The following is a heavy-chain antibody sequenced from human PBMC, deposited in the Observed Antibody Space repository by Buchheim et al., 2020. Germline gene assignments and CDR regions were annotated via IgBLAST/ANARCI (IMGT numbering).Heavy chain of an antibody. Sequence: EVQMVDSGGGLVQPGGSLRLSCAASGFNFGAYAMNWFRQAPGRGLEWLSNIRSGSAAIYYADSVRGRFTISRDDAKNSLYLQMDSLRDDDTAVYFCATWAFYHGVDVWGQGT. J-gene: IGHJ6*02. D-gene: IGHD7-27*01. CDR2: IRSGSAAI. CDR3: ATWAFYHGVDV. CDR1: GFNFGAYA. V-gene: IGHV3-48*02.